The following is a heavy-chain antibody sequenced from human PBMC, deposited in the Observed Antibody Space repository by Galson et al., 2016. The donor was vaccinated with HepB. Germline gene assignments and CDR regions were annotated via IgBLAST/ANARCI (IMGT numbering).Heavy chain of an antibody. J-gene: IGHJ4*02. Sequence: VKVSCKASGYSFTSHSISWVRQAPGQGLEWMGYITTYSGDTYYAPNLQGRVTMTTDTSTRTAYMELRSLRSDETAVYYCARDRDNYGSGSDYWGQGTLVTVSS. D-gene: IGHD3-10*01. V-gene: IGHV1-18*01. CDR1: GYSFTSHS. CDR2: ITTYSGDT. CDR3: ARDRDNYGSGSDY.